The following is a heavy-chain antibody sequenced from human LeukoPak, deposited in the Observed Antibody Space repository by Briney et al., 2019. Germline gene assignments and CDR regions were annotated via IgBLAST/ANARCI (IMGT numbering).Heavy chain of an antibody. J-gene: IGHJ3*02. V-gene: IGHV4-4*09. Sequence: PSETLSLTCTVSGGSISGYYWSWIRQPPGEGLEWIGYISTSGSTNYNPSLKSRVTMSVDTSKNQFSLKLSSVTATDTAVYYSARLPNDAFDIWGQGTMVTVSS. CDR1: GGSISGYY. CDR2: ISTSGST. CDR3: ARLPNDAFDI.